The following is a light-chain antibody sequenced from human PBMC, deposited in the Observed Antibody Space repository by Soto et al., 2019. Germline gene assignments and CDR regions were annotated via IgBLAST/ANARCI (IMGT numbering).Light chain of an antibody. V-gene: IGLV2-14*01. J-gene: IGLJ3*02. Sequence: QSVLTQPASVSESPGQSITISCTGTRSDVGGYNYVSWYQHHPGKAPKLIIYEVYKRPSGVSNRFSGSKSGNTASLTISGLQAEDEADYFSSSYTSSSTPWVFGGGTKLTVL. CDR3: SSYTSSSTPWV. CDR2: EVY. CDR1: RSDVGGYNY.